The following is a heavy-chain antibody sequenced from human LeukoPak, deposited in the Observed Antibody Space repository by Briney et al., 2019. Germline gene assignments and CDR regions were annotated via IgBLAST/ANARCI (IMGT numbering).Heavy chain of an antibody. J-gene: IGHJ6*02. Sequence: SETLSLTCAVYGGSFSGYYWSWIRQPPGKGLEWIGEINHSGSTNYNPSLKSRVTISVDTSKNQFSLKLSSVTAADTAVYYCARGVNYYYYYGMDVWGQGTTVTVSS. CDR1: GGSFSGYY. CDR2: INHSGST. CDR3: ARGVNYYYYYGMDV. V-gene: IGHV4-34*01.